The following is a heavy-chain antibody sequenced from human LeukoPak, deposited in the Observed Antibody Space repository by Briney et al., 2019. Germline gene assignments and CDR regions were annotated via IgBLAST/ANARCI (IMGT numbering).Heavy chain of an antibody. D-gene: IGHD2-2*01. V-gene: IGHV1-18*01. Sequence: GASVKVSCKASGYTFTSYGISWVRQAPGQGLEWMGWISAYNGNTNYAQKLQGSVTMTTDTSTSTAYMELRSLRSDDTAVYYCARVRCSSTSCLGDFQHWGQGTLVTVSS. CDR3: ARVRCSSTSCLGDFQH. CDR2: ISAYNGNT. CDR1: GYTFTSYG. J-gene: IGHJ1*01.